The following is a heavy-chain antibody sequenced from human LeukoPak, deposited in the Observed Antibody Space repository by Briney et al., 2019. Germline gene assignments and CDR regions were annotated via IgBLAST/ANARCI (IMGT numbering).Heavy chain of an antibody. V-gene: IGHV5-10-1*01. J-gene: IGHJ4*02. Sequence: GESLKISCKGSGYSFTSYWISWVRQMPGKGLEWMGRIDPSDSYTNYSPSFQGHVTISADKSISTAYLQWSSLKASDTAMYYCARQGVSYSGSDVSDYWGQGTLVTVSS. D-gene: IGHD5-12*01. CDR1: GYSFTSYW. CDR2: IDPSDSYT. CDR3: ARQGVSYSGSDVSDY.